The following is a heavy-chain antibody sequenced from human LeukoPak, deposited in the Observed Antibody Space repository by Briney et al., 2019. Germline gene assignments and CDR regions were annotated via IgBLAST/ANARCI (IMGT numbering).Heavy chain of an antibody. Sequence: GGSLRLSCAASGFTFSNYAMHWVRQAPGKGLEWMALISYDGSNKYYADSVKGRFTISRDNSKNTLYLQMNSLKPEDTAVYYCAGHSYDRSGFRLDYWGQGTLVIVSS. CDR2: ISYDGSNK. J-gene: IGHJ4*02. CDR3: AGHSYDRSGFRLDY. D-gene: IGHD3-22*01. V-gene: IGHV3-30*03. CDR1: GFTFSNYA.